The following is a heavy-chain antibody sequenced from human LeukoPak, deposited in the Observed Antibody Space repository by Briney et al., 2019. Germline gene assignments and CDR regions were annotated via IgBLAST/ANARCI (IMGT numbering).Heavy chain of an antibody. Sequence: GGSLRLSCAASGFTFSSYAMSWVRQAPGKGLEWASAISGSGGSTYYADSVKGRFTISRDNSKNTLYLQMNSLRAEDTAVYYCAKDPVVTYYDILTGYQPDDYWGQGTLVTVSS. J-gene: IGHJ4*02. V-gene: IGHV3-23*01. CDR2: ISGSGGST. CDR3: AKDPVVTYYDILTGYQPDDY. D-gene: IGHD3-9*01. CDR1: GFTFSSYA.